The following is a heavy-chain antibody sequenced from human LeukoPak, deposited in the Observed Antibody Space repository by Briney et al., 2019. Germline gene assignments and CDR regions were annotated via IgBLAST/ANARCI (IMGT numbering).Heavy chain of an antibody. CDR1: GFTFDDYA. V-gene: IGHV3-9*01. Sequence: PGGSLRLSCAASGFTFDDYAMHWVRQVPGKGLEWVSGIIWNSGSIGYADSVKGRFTISRDNAKNSLYLQMNSLRAEDTALYYCAKDPLAVAGNYVFDNRGQGTLVTVSS. CDR2: IIWNSGSI. CDR3: AKDPLAVAGNYVFDN. J-gene: IGHJ4*02. D-gene: IGHD6-19*01.